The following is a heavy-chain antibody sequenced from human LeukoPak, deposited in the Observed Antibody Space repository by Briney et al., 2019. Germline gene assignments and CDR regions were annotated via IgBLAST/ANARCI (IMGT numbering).Heavy chain of an antibody. CDR1: GFTFSSYA. Sequence: GRSLRLSCAASGFTFSSYAMHWVRQAPGKGLEWVAVISYDGSKKFYSDSVKGQFTISRDNSKNTLYLQMNSLRTEDTGVYFCVRGAGGYWGQGTLVTVSS. J-gene: IGHJ4*02. D-gene: IGHD1-14*01. CDR2: ISYDGSKK. V-gene: IGHV3-30-3*01. CDR3: VRGAGGY.